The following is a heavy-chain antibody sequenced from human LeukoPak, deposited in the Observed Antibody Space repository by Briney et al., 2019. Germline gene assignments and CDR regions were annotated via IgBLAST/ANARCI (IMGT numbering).Heavy chain of an antibody. D-gene: IGHD1-7*01. CDR1: GDSVSSNSAA. V-gene: IGHV6-1*01. Sequence: HSQTLSLTCAISGDSVSSNSAAWNWIRQSPSRGLEWLGRTYYRSKWYNDYAVSVKSRITINPDTSKNQFSLQLNSVTPEDTAVYYCAREGLELRVRVRLDWYFDLWGRGTLVTVSS. CDR2: TYYRSKWYN. CDR3: AREGLELRVRVRLDWYFDL. J-gene: IGHJ2*01.